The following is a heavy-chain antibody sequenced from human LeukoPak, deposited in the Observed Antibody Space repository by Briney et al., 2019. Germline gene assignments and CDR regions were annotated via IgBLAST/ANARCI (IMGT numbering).Heavy chain of an antibody. CDR2: IYHSGST. V-gene: IGHV4-38-2*02. Sequence: SQTLSLTCTVSGYSISSGYFWGWIRQPPGKGLEWIGTIYHSGSTYYNASLESRVTISVDTSKNQFSLKLSSVTAADTAVYYCARAYSSSWYFNWFDPWGQGTLVTVSS. CDR3: ARAYSSSWYFNWFDP. CDR1: GYSISSGYF. J-gene: IGHJ5*02. D-gene: IGHD6-13*01.